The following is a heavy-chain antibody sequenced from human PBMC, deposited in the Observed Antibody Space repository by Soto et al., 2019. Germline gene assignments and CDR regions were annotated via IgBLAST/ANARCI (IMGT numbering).Heavy chain of an antibody. V-gene: IGHV4-34*01. CDR1: GGSFSDFF. CDR3: ARSPRGRTVNI. CDR2: IHHSGST. Sequence: QVQLQQWGAGLLKPSETLSLTCAVYGGSFSDFFWSWIRQPPGRGLEWIGEIHHSGSTNYIPSLKIRVTISVDTSKNQFSLKLSSVTAADTAVYYCARSPRGRTVNIWGQGTMVTISS. J-gene: IGHJ3*02.